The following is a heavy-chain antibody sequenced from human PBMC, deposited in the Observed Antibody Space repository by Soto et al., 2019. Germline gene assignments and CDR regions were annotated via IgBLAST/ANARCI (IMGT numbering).Heavy chain of an antibody. CDR3: ARVPECSGGSCYSERDY. CDR1: GGSFSGYY. CDR2: INHSGST. V-gene: IGHV4-34*01. D-gene: IGHD2-15*01. J-gene: IGHJ4*02. Sequence: QVQLQQWGAGLLKPSETLSLTCAVYGGSFSGYYWSWIRQPPGKGLEWIGEINHSGSTNYNPSLKSRVTISVDTSKNQFSRKLSSVTAADTAVYYCARVPECSGGSCYSERDYWGQGTLVTVSS.